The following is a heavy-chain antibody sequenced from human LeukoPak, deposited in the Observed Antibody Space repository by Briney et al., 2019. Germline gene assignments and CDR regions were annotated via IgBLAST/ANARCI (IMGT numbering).Heavy chain of an antibody. D-gene: IGHD6-19*01. Sequence: GESLKISCKGSGYIFTSYWIGWVRQMPGKGLEWMGIICPGDSDTRYSPSFQGQVTISADKSISTAYLQWSSLKASDTAMYYCARLGIAVAGTGWFDPWGQGTLVTVSS. CDR3: ARLGIAVAGTGWFDP. V-gene: IGHV5-51*01. CDR2: ICPGDSDT. J-gene: IGHJ5*02. CDR1: GYIFTSYW.